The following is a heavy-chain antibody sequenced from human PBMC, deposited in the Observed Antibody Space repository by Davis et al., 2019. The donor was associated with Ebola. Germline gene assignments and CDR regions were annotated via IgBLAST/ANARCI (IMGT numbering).Heavy chain of an antibody. CDR2: INPSGGGT. J-gene: IGHJ6*04. CDR3: ARPDYAIHDGMDV. V-gene: IGHV1-46*01. Sequence: AASVKVSCKASGYTFTNYFMHWVRQAPGQGLEWMGIINPSGGGTTYAQKFQGRVTMTSDTSTSTVYMELSSLRSEDTAVYYCARPDYAIHDGMDVWGTGTTVTVSS. D-gene: IGHD3-16*01. CDR1: GYTFTNYF.